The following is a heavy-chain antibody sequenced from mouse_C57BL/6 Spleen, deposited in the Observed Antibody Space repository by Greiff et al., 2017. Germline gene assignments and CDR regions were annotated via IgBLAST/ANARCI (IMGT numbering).Heavy chain of an antibody. Sequence: EVKLMESGEGLVKPGGSLKLSCAASGFTFSSYAMSWVRQTPEKRLEWVAYISSGGDYIYYADTVKGRFTISRDNARNTLYLQMSSLKSEDTAMYYCTREEDYYYAMDYWGQGTSVTVSS. V-gene: IGHV5-9-1*02. CDR2: ISSGGDYI. CDR3: TREEDYYYAMDY. CDR1: GFTFSSYA. J-gene: IGHJ4*01.